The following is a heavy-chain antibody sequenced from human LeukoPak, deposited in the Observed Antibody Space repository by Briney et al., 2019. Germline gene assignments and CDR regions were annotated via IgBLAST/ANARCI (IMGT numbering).Heavy chain of an antibody. V-gene: IGHV3-23*01. D-gene: IGHD2-2*01. Sequence: PGGSLRLSCVASGFTFSSYAMNWVRQGPGRGLEWVSGIRDRGGNTYYADSVKGRYTISRDNSKNTMYLQVDSLRAEDTAVYYCAKGRVVVPSPYTDYWGQGTLVTVSS. CDR2: IRDRGGNT. J-gene: IGHJ4*02. CDR1: GFTFSSYA. CDR3: AKGRVVVPSPYTDY.